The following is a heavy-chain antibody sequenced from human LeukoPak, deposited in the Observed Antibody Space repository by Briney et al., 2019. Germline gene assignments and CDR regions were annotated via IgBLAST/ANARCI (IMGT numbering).Heavy chain of an antibody. V-gene: IGHV1-69*13. Sequence: SVKVPCKASGGTFSSYAISWVRQAPGQGLEWMGGIIPIFGTANYAQKFQGRVTITADESTSTAYMELSSLRSEDTAVYYCARGDYYDSSGYYSNWGQGTLVTVSS. CDR2: IIPIFGTA. CDR1: GGTFSSYA. D-gene: IGHD3-22*01. CDR3: ARGDYYDSSGYYSN. J-gene: IGHJ4*02.